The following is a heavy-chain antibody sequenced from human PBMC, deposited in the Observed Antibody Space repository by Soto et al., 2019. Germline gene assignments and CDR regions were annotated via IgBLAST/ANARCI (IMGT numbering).Heavy chain of an antibody. J-gene: IGHJ2*01. CDR1: GYTFTNYA. D-gene: IGHD2-15*01. CDR2: INPGNGNT. Sequence: ASVKGSCKASGYTFTNYAMHWVRQAPGQRLEWMGWINPGNGNTKYSQKFQGRVTITRDTSASTAYMELSSLRSEDTAVYYCAREQVVVATTPHWYFDRWGRGTLVTVSS. CDR3: AREQVVVATTPHWYFDR. V-gene: IGHV1-3*01.